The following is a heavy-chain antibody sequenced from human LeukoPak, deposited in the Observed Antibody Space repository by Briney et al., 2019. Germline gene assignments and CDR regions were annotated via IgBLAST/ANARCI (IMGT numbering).Heavy chain of an antibody. J-gene: IGHJ4*02. CDR3: ASLAVAGLSEGY. CDR1: GGSISSDSYY. V-gene: IGHV4-39*01. D-gene: IGHD6-19*01. CDR2: IYYSGST. Sequence: ETLSLTCTVSGGSISSDSYYWAWIRQPPGRGLERIASIYYSGSTYYNPSLKSRVTISVDTSRNQFSLKLSSVTAADTAVYYCASLAVAGLSEGYWGQGTLVIVSS.